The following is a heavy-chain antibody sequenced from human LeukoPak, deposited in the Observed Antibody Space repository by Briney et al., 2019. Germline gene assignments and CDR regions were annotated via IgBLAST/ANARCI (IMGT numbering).Heavy chain of an antibody. CDR1: GFTFSSYS. D-gene: IGHD5-12*01. Sequence: GGSLRLSCAASGFTFSSYSMNWVRQAPGKGLEWVSSISSSSSYIYYADSVKGRFTISRDNAKNSLYLQMNSLRVEDTAVYYCARGGAGYFFDFWGQGTLVTVSS. V-gene: IGHV3-21*01. CDR3: ARGGAGYFFDF. CDR2: ISSSSSYI. J-gene: IGHJ4*02.